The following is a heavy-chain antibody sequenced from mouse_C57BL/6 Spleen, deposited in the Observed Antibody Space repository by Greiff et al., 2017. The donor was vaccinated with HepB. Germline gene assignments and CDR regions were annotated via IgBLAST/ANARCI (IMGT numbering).Heavy chain of an antibody. CDR3: AREGIYYGYGYYAMDY. J-gene: IGHJ4*01. Sequence: QVQLQQSGPELVKPGASVKISCKASGYTFSSSWMNWVKQRPGKGLEWIGRIYPGDGDTNYNGKFKGKATLTADKSSSTAYMHLSSLTSEDSAVYVCAREGIYYGYGYYAMDYWGQGTSVTVSS. CDR2: IYPGDGDT. D-gene: IGHD2-2*01. V-gene: IGHV1-82*01. CDR1: GYTFSSSW.